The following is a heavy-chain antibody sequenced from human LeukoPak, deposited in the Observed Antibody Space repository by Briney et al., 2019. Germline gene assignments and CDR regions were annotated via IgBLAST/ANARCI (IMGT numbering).Heavy chain of an antibody. D-gene: IGHD2-15*01. Sequence: PSETLSLTCTVSGGSISSYYWSWIRQPPGKGLGWIGYIYYSGSTNYNPSFKSRVTISVDTSKNQFSLKLSSVTAADTAVYYCARRGRALYCSGGSCYDYWGQGTLVTVSS. J-gene: IGHJ4*02. CDR2: IYYSGST. V-gene: IGHV4-59*01. CDR1: GGSISSYY. CDR3: ARRGRALYCSGGSCYDY.